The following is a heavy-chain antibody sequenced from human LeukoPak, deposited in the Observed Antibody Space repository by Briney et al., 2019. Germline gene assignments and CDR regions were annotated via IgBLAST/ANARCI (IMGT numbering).Heavy chain of an antibody. CDR3: ARGLHKYDDFWSGYYPLDY. CDR2: INHSGGT. J-gene: IGHJ4*02. CDR1: GGSFSGYY. V-gene: IGHV4-34*01. Sequence: SETLSLTCGVYGGSFSGYYWSWIRQPPGKGPEWIGEINHSGGTNYNPSLKSRVTISLDTSKNQLSLKLSSVTAADTAVYYCARGLHKYDDFWSGYYPLDYWGQGTLVTVSS. D-gene: IGHD3-3*01.